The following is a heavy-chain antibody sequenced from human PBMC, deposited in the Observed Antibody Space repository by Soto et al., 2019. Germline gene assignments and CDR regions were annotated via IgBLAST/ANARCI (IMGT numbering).Heavy chain of an antibody. Sequence: GGSLRLSCAASGFTFRSYGMHWVRQAPGKGLEWVAVISYDGSNKYYADSVKGRFTISRDKSKNTLYLQMNSLRAEDTAVYYCGKGRREVYRGPFDSWGQGTLVTVSS. D-gene: IGHD4-4*01. J-gene: IGHJ4*02. CDR1: GFTFRSYG. CDR3: GKGRREVYRGPFDS. V-gene: IGHV3-30*18. CDR2: ISYDGSNK.